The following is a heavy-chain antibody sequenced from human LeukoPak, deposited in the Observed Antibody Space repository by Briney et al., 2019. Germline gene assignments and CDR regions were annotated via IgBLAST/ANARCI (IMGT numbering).Heavy chain of an antibody. CDR3: AREPIIVVVGPNWFDP. CDR1: GFTLSDYY. J-gene: IGHJ5*02. CDR2: ISSSGSTI. Sequence: GGSLRLSCAASGFTLSDYYMSWIRQAPGKGLEWVSYISSSGSTIYYADSVKGRFTISRDNAKNSLYLQMNSLRAEDTAVYYCAREPIIVVVGPNWFDPWGQGTLVTVSS. V-gene: IGHV3-11*04. D-gene: IGHD2-2*01.